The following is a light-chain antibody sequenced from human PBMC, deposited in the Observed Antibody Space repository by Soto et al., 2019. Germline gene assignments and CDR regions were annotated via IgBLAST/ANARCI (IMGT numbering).Light chain of an antibody. J-gene: IGKJ5*01. Sequence: EIVMTQYPATLSVSPGERATLSCRASQSVSSNLAWYQQKPGQAPRLLIYGASTRATGIPARFSGSGSGTEFTLTISSLQSEDFAVYYCQQYYNWPITFGQGTRLEIK. CDR2: GAS. V-gene: IGKV3-15*01. CDR1: QSVSSN. CDR3: QQYYNWPIT.